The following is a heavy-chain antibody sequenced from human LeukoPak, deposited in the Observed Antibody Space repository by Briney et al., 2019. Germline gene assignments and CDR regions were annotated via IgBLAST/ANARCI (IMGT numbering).Heavy chain of an antibody. CDR3: AKGTYYYGSTESTGSWYFDL. CDR1: GFTFSSYG. D-gene: IGHD3-10*01. Sequence: GRSLRLSCAASGFTFSSYGMHWVRQAPGKGLAWVAVISYDGSNKYYADSVKGRFTISRDNSKNTLYLQMNSLRAEDTAGYYCAKGTYYYGSTESTGSWYFDLWGRGTLVTVSS. J-gene: IGHJ2*01. V-gene: IGHV3-30*18. CDR2: ISYDGSNK.